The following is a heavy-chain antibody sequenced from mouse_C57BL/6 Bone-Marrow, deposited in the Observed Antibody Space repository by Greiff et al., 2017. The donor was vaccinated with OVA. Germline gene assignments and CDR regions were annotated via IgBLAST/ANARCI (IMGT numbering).Heavy chain of an antibody. Sequence: VQLQQPGAELVKPGASVKMSCRASGYTFTNNWITWVRQRPGQGLEWIGDVFPGSGGSNNNEKFKRRATLTVNTSSITPYMKLSSLTSEESAVYYCERDYGSGGGALDYWGQGTTVPVSS. V-gene: IGHV1-55*01. CDR2: VFPGSGGS. D-gene: IGHD1-1*01. CDR3: ERDYGSGGGALDY. CDR1: GYTFTNNW. J-gene: IGHJ4*01.